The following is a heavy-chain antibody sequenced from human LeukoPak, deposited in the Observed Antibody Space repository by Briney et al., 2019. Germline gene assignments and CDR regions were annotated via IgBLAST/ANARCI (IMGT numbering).Heavy chain of an antibody. CDR3: ATVKYDYGDPVGWFDP. D-gene: IGHD4-17*01. CDR2: ILSTGTT. J-gene: IGHJ5*02. V-gene: IGHV3-23*01. CDR1: GFPFSASA. Sequence: GGSLRLSCAASGFPFSASAMTWVRQAPGKGLEWVSRILSTGTTYYADSMRGRFTISRDNSKNTLYLLMTSLRADDTAVYYCATVKYDYGDPVGWFDPWGQGTLVTVSS.